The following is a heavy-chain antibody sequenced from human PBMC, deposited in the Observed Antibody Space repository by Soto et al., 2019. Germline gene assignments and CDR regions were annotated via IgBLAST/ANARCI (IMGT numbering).Heavy chain of an antibody. CDR2: MYHSGST. Sequence: SETLSLTCAVSGGSISSGGYSWSWIRQPPGKGLEWIGYMYHSGSTYYNPSLKSRVTISVDTSKNQFSLKLSSVTAADTAVYYCARTYHYDSSGYFYYFDYWGQGTLVTVSS. CDR3: ARTYHYDSSGYFYYFDY. J-gene: IGHJ4*02. V-gene: IGHV4-30-2*01. CDR1: GGSISSGGYS. D-gene: IGHD3-22*01.